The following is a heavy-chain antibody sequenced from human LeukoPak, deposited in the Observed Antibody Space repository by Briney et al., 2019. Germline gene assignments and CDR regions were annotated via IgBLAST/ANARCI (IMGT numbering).Heavy chain of an antibody. D-gene: IGHD1-26*01. J-gene: IGHJ4*02. CDR3: ARGSYSGSYYVHY. V-gene: IGHV4-61*01. CDR1: GGSVSSGSYY. CDR2: IHYSGST. Sequence: SETLSLTCTVSGGSVSSGSYYWSWIRQPPGKGLEWIGYIHYSGSTNYNPSLKSRVTMSVDTSKNQFSLKLSSVTAADTAVYYCARGSYSGSYYVHYWGQGTLVTVSS.